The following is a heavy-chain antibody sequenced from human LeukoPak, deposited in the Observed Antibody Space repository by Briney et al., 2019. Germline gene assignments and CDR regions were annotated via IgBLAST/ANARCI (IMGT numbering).Heavy chain of an antibody. CDR3: ARAGAEVTSHFDS. D-gene: IGHD2-21*02. J-gene: IGHJ4*02. CDR1: GYTFTRYG. V-gene: IGHV1-18*01. Sequence: ASVKVSRKASGYTFTRYGVSWVRQAPGQGLEWVGWIGSYNGNTNYAQRLQDRITVTTDTSTSTAYMELSSLRSDDTAMYYCARAGAEVTSHFDSWGQGTLVTVSS. CDR2: IGSYNGNT.